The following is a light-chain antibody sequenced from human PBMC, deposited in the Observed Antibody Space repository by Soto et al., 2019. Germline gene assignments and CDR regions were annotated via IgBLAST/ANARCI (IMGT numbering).Light chain of an antibody. Sequence: QSVLTQPASVSGSPGQSITISCTGTSSDVGSYNLVSWYQQHPGKAPKLMIYEVSKRPSGVSNRFSGSKSGNTASPTISGLQAEDEADYYCCSYAGSSTFHVVFGGGTKLTVL. V-gene: IGLV2-23*02. CDR3: CSYAGSSTFHVV. CDR2: EVS. CDR1: SSDVGSYNL. J-gene: IGLJ2*01.